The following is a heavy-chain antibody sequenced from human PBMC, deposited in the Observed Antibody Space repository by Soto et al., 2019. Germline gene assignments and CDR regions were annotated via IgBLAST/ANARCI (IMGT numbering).Heavy chain of an antibody. CDR1: GFSLSTSGVG. D-gene: IGHD2-15*01. V-gene: IGHV2-5*02. CDR2: IYWDDDK. Sequence: SGPTLVNPTQTLTLTCTFSGFSLSTSGVGVGWIRQPPGKALEWLALIYWDDDKRYSPSLKSRLTITKDTSKNQVVLTMTNMDPVDTATYYCAHLVHLPQVVVAAISWFDPWGQGTLVNVSS. J-gene: IGHJ5*02. CDR3: AHLVHLPQVVVAAISWFDP.